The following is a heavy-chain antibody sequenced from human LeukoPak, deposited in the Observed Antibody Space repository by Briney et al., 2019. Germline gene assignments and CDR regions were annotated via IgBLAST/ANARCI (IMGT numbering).Heavy chain of an antibody. J-gene: IGHJ4*02. D-gene: IGHD5-18*01. V-gene: IGHV3-9*01. CDR1: GFIFEEHA. CDR3: AKGGYSYGRYYFDY. CDR2: ISWNSDII. Sequence: GRSLRLSCAESGFIFEEHAMHWVRQAPGKGLDWVSGISWNSDIIAYADSVKGRFTISRDNAKNSLYLQMNSLRPEDTALYYCAKGGYSYGRYYFDYWGQGTLVTVSS.